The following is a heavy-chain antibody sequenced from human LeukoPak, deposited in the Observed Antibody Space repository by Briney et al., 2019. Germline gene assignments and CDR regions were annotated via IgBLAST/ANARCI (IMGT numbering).Heavy chain of an antibody. Sequence: SGTLSLTRTVSGGSISSYYGTWRPQRAGKGREWIGRIYTSGSTTYTPSLTSRVTMSVDTSTNQFSLNLSSATAADTAVYYCARANSGNYREFDYWGQGTLVTVSS. V-gene: IGHV4-4*07. J-gene: IGHJ4*02. CDR3: ARANSGNYREFDY. D-gene: IGHD1-26*01. CDR1: GGSISSYY. CDR2: IYTSGST.